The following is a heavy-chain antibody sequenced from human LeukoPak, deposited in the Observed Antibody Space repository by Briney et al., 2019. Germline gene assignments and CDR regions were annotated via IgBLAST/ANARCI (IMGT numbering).Heavy chain of an antibody. CDR2: IYHSGST. Sequence: SETLSLTCTVSGYSISSGYYWGWIRQPPGKGLEWIGSIYHSGSTYYNPSLKSRVTISVDTSKNQFSLKLSSVTAADTAVYYCARHEDRYGSGSLYYYYMDVWGKGTTVTISS. CDR3: ARHEDRYGSGSLYYYYMDV. J-gene: IGHJ6*03. D-gene: IGHD3-10*01. V-gene: IGHV4-38-2*02. CDR1: GYSISSGYY.